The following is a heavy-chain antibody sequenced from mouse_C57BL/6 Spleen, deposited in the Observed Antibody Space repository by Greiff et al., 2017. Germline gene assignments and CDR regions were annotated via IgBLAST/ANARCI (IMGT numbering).Heavy chain of an antibody. V-gene: IGHV1-76*01. Sequence: VMLVESGAELVRPGASVKLSCKASGYTFTDYYINWVKQRPGQGLEWIARIYPGSGNTYYNEKFKGKATLTAEKSSSTAYMQLSSLTSEDSAVYFCARAKGSYDYDERGNYFDYWGQGTTLTVSS. CDR3: ARAKGSYDYDERGNYFDY. CDR2: IYPGSGNT. J-gene: IGHJ2*01. D-gene: IGHD2-4*01. CDR1: GYTFTDYY.